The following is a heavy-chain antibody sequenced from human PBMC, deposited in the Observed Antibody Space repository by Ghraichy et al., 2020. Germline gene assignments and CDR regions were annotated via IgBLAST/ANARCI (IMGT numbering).Heavy chain of an antibody. D-gene: IGHD2-2*02. J-gene: IGHJ6*02. CDR1: GFTFSSYS. CDR3: ARAQPLVVPAAIRWQRGVDYYYYGMDV. V-gene: IGHV3-21*01. Sequence: GGSLRLSCAASGFTFSSYSMNWVRQAPGKGLEWVSSISSSSSYIYYADSVKGRFTISRDNAKNSLYLQMNSLRAEDTAVYYCARAQPLVVPAAIRWQRGVDYYYYGMDVWGQGTTVTVSS. CDR2: ISSSSSYI.